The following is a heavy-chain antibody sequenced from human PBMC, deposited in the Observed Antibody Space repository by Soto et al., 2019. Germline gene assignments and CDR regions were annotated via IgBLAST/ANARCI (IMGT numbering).Heavy chain of an antibody. V-gene: IGHV4-39*01. CDR2: IYYSGST. CDR3: ARHWNYGGNMSRGY. CDR1: GGSIRSSSYY. D-gene: IGHD1-7*01. Sequence: ASETLSLTCTVSGGSIRSSSYYWGWIRQPPGKGLEWIGSIYYSGSTYYNPSLKSRVTISVDTSKNQFSLKLSSVTAADTAVYYCARHWNYGGNMSRGYWGQGTLVTVSS. J-gene: IGHJ4*02.